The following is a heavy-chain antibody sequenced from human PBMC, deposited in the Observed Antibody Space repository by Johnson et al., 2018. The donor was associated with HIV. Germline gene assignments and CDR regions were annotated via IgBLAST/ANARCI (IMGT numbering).Heavy chain of an antibody. CDR3: AKVYSIGWFFDI. V-gene: IGHV3-23*04. CDR2: MSGSGGST. CDR1: GFTFSSYA. Sequence: VQLVESGGGLVQPGGSLRLSCAASGFTFSSYAMSWVRQAPGKGLGWVSAMSGSGGSTDYADYVEGRFTISRDKSKNTLYLQMNSLRAEDTAVYYCAKVYSIGWFFDIWGQGTMVTVSS. J-gene: IGHJ3*02. D-gene: IGHD6-19*01.